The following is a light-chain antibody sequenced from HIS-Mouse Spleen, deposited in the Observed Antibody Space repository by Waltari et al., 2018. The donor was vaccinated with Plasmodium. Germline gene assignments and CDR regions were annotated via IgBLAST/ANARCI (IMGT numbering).Light chain of an antibody. J-gene: IGLJ2*01. CDR3: YSAADNNRVV. V-gene: IGLV3-27*01. CDR2: KDS. Sequence: SYELTPPSSVSVSPGQTARITCSGAVLAKKYARWFQQKPGQAPVLGIYKDSERPSGIPERFSGSSSGTTVTLTISGAQVEDEADYYCYSAADNNRVVFGGGTKLTVL. CDR1: VLAKKY.